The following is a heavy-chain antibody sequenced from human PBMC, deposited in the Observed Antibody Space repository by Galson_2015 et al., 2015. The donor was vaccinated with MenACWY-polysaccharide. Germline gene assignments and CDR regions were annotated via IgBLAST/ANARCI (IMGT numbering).Heavy chain of an antibody. D-gene: IGHD1-26*01. V-gene: IGHV3-23*01. CDR1: GVTFGITA. J-gene: IGHJ4*02. Sequence: SIRPAGAASGVTFGITAWAWGRQAPGKGLERVSTISSGTDTASYTVSVTGRFTHSRDNFKDTLHLQMDSLRAEDTAVYYCVKGGWADNWGQGTLVTVSS. CDR3: VKGGWADN. CDR2: ISSGTDTA.